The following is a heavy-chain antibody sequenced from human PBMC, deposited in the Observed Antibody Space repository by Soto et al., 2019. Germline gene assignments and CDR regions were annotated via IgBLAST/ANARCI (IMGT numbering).Heavy chain of an antibody. CDR2: IYYSGIT. Sequence: QVQLQESGPGLVKPSETRSLTCTVSGGSISSYYWSWIRQPPGKGLEWIGYIYYSGITNYNPSLKSRVTISVDTSKNQFSLKLSSVTAADTAVYYCARYKSNYYYGMDVWGQGTTVTVSS. CDR1: GGSISSYY. D-gene: IGHD1-20*01. CDR3: ARYKSNYYYGMDV. V-gene: IGHV4-59*01. J-gene: IGHJ6*02.